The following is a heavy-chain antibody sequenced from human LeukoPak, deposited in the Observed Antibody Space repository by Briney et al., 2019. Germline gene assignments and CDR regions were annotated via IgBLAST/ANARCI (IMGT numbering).Heavy chain of an antibody. CDR2: IYPGDSDS. Sequence: GESLKISCKGSGYSFTSYWIGWVRQMPGKGLEWMGIIYPGDSDSRYSPSFQGQVTISADKSISTAYLQWSSLKASDTAMYYCASGQLGTYDSSGYYAFPYWGQGTLVTVSS. CDR1: GYSFTSYW. V-gene: IGHV5-51*01. CDR3: ASGQLGTYDSSGYYAFPY. J-gene: IGHJ4*02. D-gene: IGHD3-22*01.